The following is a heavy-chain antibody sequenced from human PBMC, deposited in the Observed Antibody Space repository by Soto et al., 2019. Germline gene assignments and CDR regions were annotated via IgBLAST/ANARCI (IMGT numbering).Heavy chain of an antibody. Sequence: PGGSLRLSCAASGFTFSSYSMNWVRQAPGKGLEWVSSISSSSSYIYYADSVKGRFTISRDNAKNSLYLQMSSLRAEDTAVYYCATIEFSGSYLRMDVWGQGTTVTVSS. J-gene: IGHJ6*02. D-gene: IGHD1-26*01. V-gene: IGHV3-21*01. CDR3: ATIEFSGSYLRMDV. CDR2: ISSSSSYI. CDR1: GFTFSSYS.